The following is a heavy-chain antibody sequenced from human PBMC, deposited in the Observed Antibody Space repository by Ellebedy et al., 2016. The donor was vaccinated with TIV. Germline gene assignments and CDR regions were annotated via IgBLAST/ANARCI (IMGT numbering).Heavy chain of an antibody. Sequence: GESLKISCAASGFTSSSHWMSWVRQAPGKGLEWVANIAQHGTDKKYVDSVKGRFTISRDNAQNSVFLQMNSLRGEDTAVYYCARIDISGWTFDYWGQGILVSVSS. CDR3: ARIDISGWTFDY. CDR1: GFTSSSHW. CDR2: IAQHGTDK. J-gene: IGHJ4*02. D-gene: IGHD6-19*01. V-gene: IGHV3-7*03.